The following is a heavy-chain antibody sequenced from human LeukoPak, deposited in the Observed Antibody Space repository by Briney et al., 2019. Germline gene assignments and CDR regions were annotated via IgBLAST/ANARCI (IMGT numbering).Heavy chain of an antibody. V-gene: IGHV4-61*01. J-gene: IGHJ4*02. CDR2: IHYSGST. CDR1: GYSISSGYY. CDR3: ARAFWGKTFDY. D-gene: IGHD3-16*01. Sequence: PSETLSLTCTVSGYSISSGYYWGWIRQPPGKGLEWIGYIHYSGSTNYNPSLKSRVTISVDTSKNQFSLKLSSVTAADTAMYYCARAFWGKTFDYWGQGTLVTVSS.